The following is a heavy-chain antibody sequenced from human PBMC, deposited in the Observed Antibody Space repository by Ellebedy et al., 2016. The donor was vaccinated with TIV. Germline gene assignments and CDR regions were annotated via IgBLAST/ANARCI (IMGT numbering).Heavy chain of an antibody. CDR1: EFAFETDW. J-gene: IGHJ4*02. D-gene: IGHD2-2*01. Sequence: GESLKISCAASEFAFETDWMTWVRQAPGKGLEWVANINQEGSDKSYVDSVKGRFTIFRDNAKSSLYLQMNSLRAEDTAGYYCARGGATSSRYWRNWGQGALVTVSS. CDR2: INQEGSDK. V-gene: IGHV3-7*01. CDR3: ARGGATSSRYWRN.